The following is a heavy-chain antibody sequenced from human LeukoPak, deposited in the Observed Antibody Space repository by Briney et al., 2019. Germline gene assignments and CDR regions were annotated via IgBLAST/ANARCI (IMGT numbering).Heavy chain of an antibody. CDR1: GFPFSNYW. V-gene: IGHV3-7*01. CDR3: VRDRGYSTFDY. Sequence: GGSLRLSCAGSGFPFSNYWMAWVRQAPGKGLEWVANMKEDGGEINYVDSVKGRFTISRDNAKNSLNLQMNSLRVDDTAVYYCVRDRGYSTFDYWGQGTLVIFSS. J-gene: IGHJ4*02. D-gene: IGHD4-23*01. CDR2: MKEDGGEI.